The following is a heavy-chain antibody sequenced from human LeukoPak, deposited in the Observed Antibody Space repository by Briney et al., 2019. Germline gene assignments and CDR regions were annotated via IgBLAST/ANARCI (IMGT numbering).Heavy chain of an antibody. D-gene: IGHD2-15*01. CDR2: INTDTGNP. CDR3: ARGSGGSWPDAFDI. Sequence: VASVKVSCKASGYTFTNYAINWVRQAPGQGLEYMGWINTDTGNPTYAQGFTGRFVFSFDTSVSTAYLQISSLKTEDTAVYYCARGSGGSWPDAFDIWGQGTMVTVSS. J-gene: IGHJ3*02. V-gene: IGHV7-4-1*02. CDR1: GYTFTNYA.